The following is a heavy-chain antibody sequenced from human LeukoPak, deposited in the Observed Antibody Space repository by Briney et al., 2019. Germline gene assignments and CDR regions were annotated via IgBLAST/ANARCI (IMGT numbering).Heavy chain of an antibody. CDR3: STDRRARLWSGEGYFDY. V-gene: IGHV3-23*01. CDR2: ISASGGGT. D-gene: IGHD3-10*01. J-gene: IGHJ4*02. CDR1: GFTFTIYA. Sequence: GGSLRLSCAASGFTFTIYAMSWVRQAPGKGLEWVSTISASGGGTYYADSVKGRFTISRDNSKSTLYLQMNSLRAEDTAIYYCSTDRRARLWSGEGYFDYWGQGTLVTVSS.